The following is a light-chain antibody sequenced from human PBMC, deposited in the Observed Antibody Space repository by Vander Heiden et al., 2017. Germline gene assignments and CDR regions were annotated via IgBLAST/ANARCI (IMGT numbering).Light chain of an antibody. J-gene: IGKJ4*01. Sequence: DIQMTQSPSSLSASVGDRVTITCRASQSISSYLNWYQQKPGKAPKLLIYAASSLQSGVPSRFSGSGSGTDFTLTISSLQPEDFATYYCQQGYSIPFTFGGGTKVEIK. CDR2: AAS. CDR1: QSISSY. V-gene: IGKV1-39*01. CDR3: QQGYSIPFT.